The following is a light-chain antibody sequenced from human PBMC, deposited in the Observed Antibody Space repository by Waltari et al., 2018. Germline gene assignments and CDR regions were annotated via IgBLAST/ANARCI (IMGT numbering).Light chain of an antibody. Sequence: EIVLTQSPATLSLSPGERATLSCRASQCVSSYLAWYQQKSGQAPRLPIYDASNRATGIPDRFSGGGSGTDFTLTISSLEPEEFAVYYCQQRSDWLLTFGGGTKVEIK. CDR1: QCVSSY. CDR3: QQRSDWLLT. CDR2: DAS. V-gene: IGKV3-11*01. J-gene: IGKJ4*01.